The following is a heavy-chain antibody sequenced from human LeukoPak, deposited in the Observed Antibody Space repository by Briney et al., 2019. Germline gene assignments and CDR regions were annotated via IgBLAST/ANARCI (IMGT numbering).Heavy chain of an antibody. J-gene: IGHJ3*02. Sequence: ASVKVSCKASGYTFTIYYMHGVRQAPGQGLEWMGIINPSGGSTNYAQKFQDRVTMTRDTSTSTVYMELSSLTSQDTAVYYCATVGWSSEDAFDIWGQGTMVTASS. CDR3: ATVGWSSEDAFDI. D-gene: IGHD3-3*01. CDR1: GYTFTIYY. V-gene: IGHV1-46*01. CDR2: INPSGGST.